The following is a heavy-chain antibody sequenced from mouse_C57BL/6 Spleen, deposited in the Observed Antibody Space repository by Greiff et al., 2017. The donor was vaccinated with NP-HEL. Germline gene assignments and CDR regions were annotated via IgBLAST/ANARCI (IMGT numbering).Heavy chain of an antibody. D-gene: IGHD1-1*01. J-gene: IGHJ4*01. CDR3: ARERYYGSYYAMDY. CDR2: ISYDGSN. Sequence: EVQLVESGPGLVKPSQSLSLTCSVTGYSITSGYYWNWIRQFPGNKLEWMGYISYDGSNNYNPSLKNRISITRDTSKNQFFLKLNSVTTEDTATYYCARERYYGSYYAMDYWGQGTSVTVSS. V-gene: IGHV3-6*01. CDR1: GYSITSGYY.